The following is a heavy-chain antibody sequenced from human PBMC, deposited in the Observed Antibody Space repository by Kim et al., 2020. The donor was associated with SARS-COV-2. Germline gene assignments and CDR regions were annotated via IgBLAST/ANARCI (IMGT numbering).Heavy chain of an antibody. CDR1: GFTVSSNY. CDR2: IYSGGST. CDR3: ARIRALFRTYSY. Sequence: GGSLRLSCAASGFTVSSNYMSWVRQAPGKGLEWVSVIYSGGSTYYADSVKGRFTISRDNSKNTLYLQMNSLRAEDTAVYYCARIRALFRTYSYWGQGTLVTVSS. D-gene: IGHD1-26*01. J-gene: IGHJ4*02. V-gene: IGHV3-66*01.